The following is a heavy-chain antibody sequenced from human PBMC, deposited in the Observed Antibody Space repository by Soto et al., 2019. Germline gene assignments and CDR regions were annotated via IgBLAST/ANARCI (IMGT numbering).Heavy chain of an antibody. J-gene: IGHJ5*02. V-gene: IGHV1-69*13. Sequence: SVKVSCKASGGTFSSYAISWVRQAPGQGLEWMGGIIPIFGTANYAQKFQGRVTITADESTSTAYMELSSLRSEDTAVYYCAVYYYDSNTNNWSDPWGQGTLVTVSS. D-gene: IGHD3-22*01. CDR1: GGTFSSYA. CDR2: IIPIFGTA. CDR3: AVYYYDSNTNNWSDP.